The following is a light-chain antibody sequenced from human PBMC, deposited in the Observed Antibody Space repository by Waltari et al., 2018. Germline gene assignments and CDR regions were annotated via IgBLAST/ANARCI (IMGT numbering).Light chain of an antibody. CDR2: GAS. CDR1: QSVNSN. CDR3: QQYNTWPLT. J-gene: IGKJ3*01. Sequence: EIVLTQSPTTLSLSPRERATLSCRASQSVNSNLAWYQYKPGQAPRLLIYGASSRTTGFPDRFSGSGSGTDFTLTISSLEPEDFAVYYCQQYNTWPLTFGPGTILDI. V-gene: IGKV3-15*01.